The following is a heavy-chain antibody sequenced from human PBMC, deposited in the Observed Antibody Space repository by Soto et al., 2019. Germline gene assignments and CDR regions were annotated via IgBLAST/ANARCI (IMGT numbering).Heavy chain of an antibody. CDR1: GFTFSSYS. CDR2: ISSSSSYI. D-gene: IGHD3-22*01. CDR3: ARSPYYYDSSGYYFNWFDP. V-gene: IGHV3-21*01. Sequence: GGSLRLSCAASGFTFSSYSMNWVRQAPGKGLEWVSSISSSSSYIYYADSVKGRFTISRDNAKNSLYLQMNSLRAEDTAVYYCARSPYYYDSSGYYFNWFDPRGQGTLVTVSS. J-gene: IGHJ5*02.